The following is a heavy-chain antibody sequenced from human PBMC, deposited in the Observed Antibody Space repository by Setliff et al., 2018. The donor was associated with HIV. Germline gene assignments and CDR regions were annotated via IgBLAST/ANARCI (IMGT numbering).Heavy chain of an antibody. Sequence: AASVKVSCKASGYTFTSYFIQWVRQAPGQGLEWMGIIYPSGGSTTYAPKFQGRVTMTRDTSTSTVYMDLSGLRSEDTAVYYCARLPHYYDSSGYYSITRLDYYYYGMDVWGQGTTVTVSS. CDR1: GYTFTSYF. J-gene: IGHJ6*02. D-gene: IGHD3-22*01. CDR3: ARLPHYYDSSGYYSITRLDYYYYGMDV. V-gene: IGHV1-46*01. CDR2: IYPSGGST.